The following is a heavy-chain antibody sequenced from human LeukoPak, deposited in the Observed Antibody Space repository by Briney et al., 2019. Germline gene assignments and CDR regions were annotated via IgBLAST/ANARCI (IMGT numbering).Heavy chain of an antibody. CDR3: ARRTVVTPYYYYYYMDV. CDR2: IYHSGST. CDR1: GYSISSGYY. V-gene: IGHV4-38-2*02. Sequence: SETLSLTCTVSGYSISSGYYWGWIRQPPGKGLEWIGSIYHSGSTYYNPSLKSRVTISVDTSKNQFSLKLSSVTAADTAVYYCARRTVVTPYYYYYYMDVWGKGTTVTVSS. J-gene: IGHJ6*03. D-gene: IGHD4-23*01.